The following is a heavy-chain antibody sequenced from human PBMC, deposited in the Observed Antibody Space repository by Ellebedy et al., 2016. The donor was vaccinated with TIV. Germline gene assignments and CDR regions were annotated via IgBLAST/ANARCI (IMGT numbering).Heavy chain of an antibody. CDR1: GYNFARYW. D-gene: IGHD4-17*01. J-gene: IGHJ3*01. CDR2: IYPGDSET. V-gene: IGHV5-51*01. Sequence: GGSLRLSCKASGYNFARYWIHWVRQVPGKGLEWMGKIYPGDSETGYSPSFEGQVTFSADKSTGIASLQWTSLRATDTAMYYCARRDYGVYRGVFDVWGPGTQVNVSS. CDR3: ARRDYGVYRGVFDV.